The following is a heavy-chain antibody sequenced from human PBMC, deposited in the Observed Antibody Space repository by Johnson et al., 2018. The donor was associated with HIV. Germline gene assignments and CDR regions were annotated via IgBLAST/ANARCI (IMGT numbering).Heavy chain of an antibody. J-gene: IGHJ3*02. V-gene: IGHV3-74*01. CDR1: GFTFSNYW. CDR3: ARELSHDAFDI. D-gene: IGHD3-3*02. CDR2: VNSDGSSL. Sequence: VQLVESGGGLVQPGGSLRLSCAASGFTFSNYWMHWVRQAPGKGLVWVSRVNSDGSSLSYADSVKVRFTISRDNAKNTLYLQMNSLRAEDTAAYYCARELSHDAFDIWGQGTMVTVSS.